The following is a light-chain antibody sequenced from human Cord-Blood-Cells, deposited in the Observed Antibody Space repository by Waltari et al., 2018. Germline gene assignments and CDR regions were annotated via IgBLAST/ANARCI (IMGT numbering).Light chain of an antibody. CDR2: DAY. Sequence: EIVLTQSPATLSLSPGERATLSCRASQRFSSYLAWYQQKPGQAPRPLINDAYNRANCIPSRFRGSGSWTGFTLTNSSLEPEDFAGYYCQQGSNWPPAFTFGPGTKVGIK. J-gene: IGKJ3*01. V-gene: IGKV3-11*01. CDR3: QQGSNWPPAFT. CDR1: QRFSSY.